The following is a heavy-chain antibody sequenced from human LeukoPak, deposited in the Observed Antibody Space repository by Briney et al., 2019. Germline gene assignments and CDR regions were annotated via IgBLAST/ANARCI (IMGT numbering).Heavy chain of an antibody. CDR1: GGTFSSYA. D-gene: IGHD5-18*01. J-gene: IGHJ6*03. Sequence: ASVTVSCKASGGTFSSYAISWVRQAPGQGLEWMGGIIPIFGTANYAQKFQGRVTITADESTSTAYMELSSLRSEDTAVYYCEIQLWLNYYMDVWGKGTTVTVSS. V-gene: IGHV1-69*13. CDR3: EIQLWLNYYMDV. CDR2: IIPIFGTA.